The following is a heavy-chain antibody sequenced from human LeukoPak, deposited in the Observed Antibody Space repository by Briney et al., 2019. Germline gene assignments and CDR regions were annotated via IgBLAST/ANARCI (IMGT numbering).Heavy chain of an antibody. Sequence: LVKVSCKASGGTFSSYAISWVRQAPGQGLEWMGGIIPIFGTANYAQKFQGRVTITADESTSTAYMELSSLRSEDTAVYYCARGYDSSGPVGYWGQGTLVTVSS. CDR1: GGTFSSYA. D-gene: IGHD3-22*01. V-gene: IGHV1-69*13. CDR2: IIPIFGTA. J-gene: IGHJ4*02. CDR3: ARGYDSSGPVGY.